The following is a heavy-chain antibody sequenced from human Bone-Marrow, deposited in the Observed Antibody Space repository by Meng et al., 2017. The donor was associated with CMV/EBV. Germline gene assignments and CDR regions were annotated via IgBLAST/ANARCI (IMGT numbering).Heavy chain of an antibody. J-gene: IGHJ4*02. V-gene: IGHV2-5*02. CDR2: IYWDGDK. CDR1: GFSLNSNGMG. CDR3: AHRPTEGLFDY. Sequence: QLPLKESGPALLKPTQTLTLTCTFSGFSLNSNGMGVGWIRQPPGKALEWLALIYWDGDKRYSPSLKSRLTITKDTSNNQVVLTMTNMGPVDTATYFCAHRPTEGLFDYWGQGTLVTVSS.